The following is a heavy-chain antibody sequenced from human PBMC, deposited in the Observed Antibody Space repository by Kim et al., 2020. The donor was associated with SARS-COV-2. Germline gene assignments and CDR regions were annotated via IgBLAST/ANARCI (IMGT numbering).Heavy chain of an antibody. CDR3: ATSKAYYDF. CDR2: ITKAGDFT. CDR1: GFIFRTYG. V-gene: IGHV3-23*01. Sequence: GGSLRLSCTGSGFIFRTYGMAWVRQAPGKGLEWVSLITKAGDFTSYADSMKGRFTVSRDNSKNMLYLQMNSLGVEDTATYYCATSKAYYDFWGLGTLVTVSS. J-gene: IGHJ4*02.